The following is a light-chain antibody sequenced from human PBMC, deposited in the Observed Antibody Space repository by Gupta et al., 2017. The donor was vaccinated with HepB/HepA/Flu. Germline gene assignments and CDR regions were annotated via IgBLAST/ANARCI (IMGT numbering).Light chain of an antibody. V-gene: IGLV3-21*02. Sequence: SYVLTPPPSVSVAPEPTATITCGGSNIGTKSVHWYQQKSGQAPVLVVYDDSARPSGIPERFSGSNSGNTATLTISGVDAGDEADYFCHVWDSDGDQAVFGGGTKLTAL. J-gene: IGLJ2*01. CDR2: DDS. CDR3: HVWDSDGDQAV. CDR1: NIGTKS.